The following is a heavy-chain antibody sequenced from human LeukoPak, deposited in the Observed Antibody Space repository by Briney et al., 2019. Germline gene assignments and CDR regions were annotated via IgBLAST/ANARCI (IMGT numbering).Heavy chain of an antibody. D-gene: IGHD1-26*01. CDR3: SRESGPFCPFGY. CDR2: IYYSGST. CDR1: GGSISPYY. V-gene: IGHV4-59*12. J-gene: IGHJ4*02. Sequence: SETLSLTCNVSGGSISPYYWSWIRQPPGKGLEWIGHIYYSGSTNYNPSLKSRVTISIDTSKNQFSLKLSSVTAADTATYFCSRESGPFCPFGYWGQGTLVIVSS.